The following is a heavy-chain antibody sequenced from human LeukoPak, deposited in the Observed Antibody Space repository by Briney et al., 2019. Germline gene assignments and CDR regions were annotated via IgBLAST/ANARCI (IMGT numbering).Heavy chain of an antibody. CDR1: GFTFSSYA. CDR3: ARHYYGSWSGGAFDI. Sequence: GGSLRLACAASGFTFSSYAMHWVRQAPGKGLEWVAVISYDGSNKYYADSVKGRFTISRDNSKNTLYLQMNSLRAEDTAVYYCARHYYGSWSGGAFDIWGQGTMVTVSS. V-gene: IGHV3-30*04. J-gene: IGHJ3*02. CDR2: ISYDGSNK. D-gene: IGHD3-10*01.